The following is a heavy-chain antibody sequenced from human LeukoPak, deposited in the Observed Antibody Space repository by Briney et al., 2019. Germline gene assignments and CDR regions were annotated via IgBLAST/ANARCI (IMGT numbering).Heavy chain of an antibody. CDR1: GFRFSIYA. CDR3: ARGRLIRLESFFDL. CDR2: IDSGATDI. D-gene: IGHD2-21*01. J-gene: IGHJ4*02. V-gene: IGHV3-21*05. Sequence: PGGSLRLSCAASGFRFSIYAMNWVRQAPGKGLEWISYIDSGATDILYADSVKGRFTISRDDAKNSLFLQMTSLRAGDTAVYYCARGRLIRLESFFDLWGQGTLVTVSS.